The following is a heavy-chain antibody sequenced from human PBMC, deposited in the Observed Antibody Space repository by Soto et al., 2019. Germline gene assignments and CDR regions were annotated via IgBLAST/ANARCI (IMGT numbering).Heavy chain of an antibody. J-gene: IGHJ3*02. Sequence: SVKVSSKASGGTFSSYTISWVRQAPGQGLEWKGRIIPILGIANYAQKFQGRVTITADKSTSTAYMELSSLRSEDTAVYYCAGPPYYYDSSGSHSSAFDIWGQGTMVTVSS. CDR2: IIPILGIA. CDR3: AGPPYYYDSSGSHSSAFDI. D-gene: IGHD3-22*01. CDR1: GGTFSSYT. V-gene: IGHV1-69*02.